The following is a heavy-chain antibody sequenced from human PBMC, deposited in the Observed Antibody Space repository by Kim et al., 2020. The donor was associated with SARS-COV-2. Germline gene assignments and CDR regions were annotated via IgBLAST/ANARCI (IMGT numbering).Heavy chain of an antibody. CDR1: GYSFTSHA. CDR2: INTNTGNP. CDR3: ARGAEDGYNSDY. J-gene: IGHJ4*02. Sequence: ASVKVSCKASGYSFTSHALNWVRQAPGQGLEWMGLINTNTGNPTFAQGFTGRFVFSLDTSVNMAYLQISSLKTEDTGVYYCARGAEDGYNSDYWGQGTLVTVSS. V-gene: IGHV7-4-1*04. D-gene: IGHD5-12*01.